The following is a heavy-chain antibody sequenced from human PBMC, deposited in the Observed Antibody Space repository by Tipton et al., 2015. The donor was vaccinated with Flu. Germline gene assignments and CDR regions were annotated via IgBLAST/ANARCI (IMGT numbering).Heavy chain of an antibody. D-gene: IGHD4-11*01. CDR1: NGSISRSNW. Sequence: TLSLTCVVSNGSISRSNWWGWVRQPPEKGLEWIGEISYDGNTNYNPSLKSRVTLSVDKSKNQFSLRLSSVTAADTAVYYCARRDYNNYVSDPKNWFNSWGLGTLVTVSS. CDR2: ISYDGNT. V-gene: IGHV4-4*02. CDR3: ARRDYNNYVSDPKNWFNS. J-gene: IGHJ5*01.